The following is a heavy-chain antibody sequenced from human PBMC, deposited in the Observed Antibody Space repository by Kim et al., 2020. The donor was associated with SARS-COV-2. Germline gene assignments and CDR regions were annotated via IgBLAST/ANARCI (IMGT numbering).Heavy chain of an antibody. CDR1: GFIFSSYG. CDR3: ARDSLVVAGTLDY. J-gene: IGHJ4*02. Sequence: GGSLRLSCAASGFIFSSYGMHWVRQAPGKGLEWVAVISYDGSTKYYADSVKGRFTISRDNSKNTLYLQMNSLRAEDTAVYYCARDSLVVAGTLDYWGQGTLVTVSS. D-gene: IGHD6-19*01. V-gene: IGHV3-33*05. CDR2: ISYDGSTK.